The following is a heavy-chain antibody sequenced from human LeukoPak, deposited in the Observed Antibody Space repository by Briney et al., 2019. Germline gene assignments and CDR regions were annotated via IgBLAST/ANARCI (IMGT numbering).Heavy chain of an antibody. J-gene: IGHJ3*02. D-gene: IGHD6-19*01. CDR3: ARHARRYSSGWYGFHDAFDI. Sequence: SETLSLTCTVSGYSISSGYYWVWIRQPPGKGLEWIGEINHSGSTNYNPSLKSRVTISVDTSKNQFSLKLSSVTAADTAVYYCARHARRYSSGWYGFHDAFDIWGQGTMVTVSS. CDR1: GYSISSGYY. CDR2: INHSGST. V-gene: IGHV4-38-2*02.